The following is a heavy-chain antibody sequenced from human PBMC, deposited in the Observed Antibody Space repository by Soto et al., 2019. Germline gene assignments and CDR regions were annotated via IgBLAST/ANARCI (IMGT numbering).Heavy chain of an antibody. CDR3: ARGGTGTDYYYYMDV. CDR2: IIPILGIA. Sequence: SVKVSCKASGGTFSSYTISWVRQAPGQGLEWMGRIIPILGIANYAQKFQGRVTITADKSTSTAYMELSSLRSVDTAVYYCARGGTGTDYYYYMDVWGKGTTVTVSS. CDR1: GGTFSSYT. J-gene: IGHJ6*03. D-gene: IGHD1-1*01. V-gene: IGHV1-69*02.